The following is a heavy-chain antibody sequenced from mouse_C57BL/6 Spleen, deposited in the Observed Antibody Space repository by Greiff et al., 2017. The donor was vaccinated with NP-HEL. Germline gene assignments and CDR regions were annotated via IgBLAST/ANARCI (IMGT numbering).Heavy chain of an antibody. Sequence: EVQLQQSGPGLVKPSQSLSLTCSVTGYSITSGYYWNWIRQFPGNKLEWMGYISYDGSNNYNPSLKNRISITRDTSKNQFFLKLNSVTTEDTATYYCARDGSSYYVLDYWGQGTTLTVSS. J-gene: IGHJ2*01. CDR3: ARDGSSYYVLDY. V-gene: IGHV3-6*01. D-gene: IGHD1-1*01. CDR2: ISYDGSN. CDR1: GYSITSGYY.